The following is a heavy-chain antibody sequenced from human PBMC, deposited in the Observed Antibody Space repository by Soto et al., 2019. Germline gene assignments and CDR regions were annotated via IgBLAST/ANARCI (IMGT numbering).Heavy chain of an antibody. Sequence: EVQLVESGGGLVQPGGSLRLSCAASGFTFSTYWMSWVRQAPGKGLEWVANINQDGSYTYYVQSVRGRSTISRNNAQNSLYLQMSSLRAEDTAVYYCASQPVVAASWGQGTLVTVSS. J-gene: IGHJ5*02. V-gene: IGHV3-7*01. CDR2: INQDGSYT. D-gene: IGHD2-2*01. CDR3: ASQPVVAAS. CDR1: GFTFSTYW.